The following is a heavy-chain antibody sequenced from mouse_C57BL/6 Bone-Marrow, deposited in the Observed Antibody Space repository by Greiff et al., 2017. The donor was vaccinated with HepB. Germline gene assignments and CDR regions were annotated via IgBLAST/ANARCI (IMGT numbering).Heavy chain of an antibody. J-gene: IGHJ3*01. CDR3: TTEGYTIPRFAY. CDR2: IDPENGDT. CDR1: GFNIKDDY. V-gene: IGHV14-4*01. D-gene: IGHD3-2*02. Sequence: EVQLQQSGAELVRPGASVKLSCTASGFNIKDDYMHWVKQRPEQGLEWIGWIDPENGDTEYASKFQGKATITADTSSNTAYLQLSSLTSEDTAVYYCTTEGYTIPRFAYWGQGTLVTVSA.